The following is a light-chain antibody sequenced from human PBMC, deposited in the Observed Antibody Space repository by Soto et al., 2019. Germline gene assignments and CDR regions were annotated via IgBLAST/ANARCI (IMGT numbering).Light chain of an antibody. CDR1: QRVLYSSNNKNY. CDR3: QQYYSTPRT. J-gene: IGKJ1*01. Sequence: DIVMFQYPACLVVFLGERATIHCKSSQRVLYSSNNKNYIAWYRQKPGQPHQLLIYWASLRESGAPDRVSGSGSGTECTLTISSLQAEAVAVYYCQQYYSTPRTFDQGTKVDIK. CDR2: WAS. V-gene: IGKV4-1*01.